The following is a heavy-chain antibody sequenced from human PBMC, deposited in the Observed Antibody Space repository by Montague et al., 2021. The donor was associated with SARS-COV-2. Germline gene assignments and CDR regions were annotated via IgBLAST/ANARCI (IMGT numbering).Heavy chain of an antibody. CDR1: GGSITNYY. V-gene: IGHV4-59*12. Sequence: SETRSLTCTVSGGSITNYYWTWIRQPPGRGLEWIGYIYYSATTNYNPFLKSRVTMSIDTSKNQFSLSLTSVTAADSAVYYCARLRRGTYYVSFDPWGQGTLVSVSS. CDR2: IYYSATT. D-gene: IGHD1-26*01. J-gene: IGHJ5*02. CDR3: ARLRRGTYYVSFDP.